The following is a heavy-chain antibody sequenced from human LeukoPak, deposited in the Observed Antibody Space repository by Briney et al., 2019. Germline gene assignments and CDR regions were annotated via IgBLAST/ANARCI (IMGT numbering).Heavy chain of an antibody. CDR2: INPSGGST. CDR1: GYTFTSYY. D-gene: IGHD6-13*01. CDR3: ARVRAAAAGTAEDYFDY. J-gene: IGHJ4*02. Sequence: GASVKVSCKASGYTFTSYYMHWVRQAPGQGLEWMGIINPSGGSTSYAQKFQGRVTMTRDTSTSTVYMELSSLRSEDTAVYYCARVRAAAAGTAEDYFDYWGQGTLVTVSS. V-gene: IGHV1-46*01.